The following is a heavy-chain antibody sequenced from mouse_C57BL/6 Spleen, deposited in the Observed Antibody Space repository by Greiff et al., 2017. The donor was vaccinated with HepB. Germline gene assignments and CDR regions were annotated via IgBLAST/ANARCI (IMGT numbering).Heavy chain of an antibody. V-gene: IGHV5-9-1*02. D-gene: IGHD1-1*01. CDR1: GFTFSSYA. CDR2: ISSGGDYI. J-gene: IGHJ4*01. CDR3: TKYYGSSPYYAMDY. Sequence: EVKVVESGEGLVKPGGSLKLSCAASGFTFSSYAMSWVRQTPEKRLEWVAYISSGGDYIYYADTVKGRFTISRDNARNTLYLQMSSLKSEDTAMYYCTKYYGSSPYYAMDYWGQGTSVTVSS.